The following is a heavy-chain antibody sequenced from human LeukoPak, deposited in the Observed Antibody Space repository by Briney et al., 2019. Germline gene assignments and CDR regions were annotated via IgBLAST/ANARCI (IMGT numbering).Heavy chain of an antibody. Sequence: SETLSLTCTVSGGSISSSGYYWDWIRQPPGKGLEWIGSIYYSGSTYYNPSLKSRVTISVDTSKNQFSLKLSSVTAADTAVYYCARREYYFDYWGQGTLVTVSS. CDR2: IYYSGST. D-gene: IGHD3-10*01. CDR1: GGSISSSGYY. CDR3: ARREYYFDY. J-gene: IGHJ4*02. V-gene: IGHV4-39*01.